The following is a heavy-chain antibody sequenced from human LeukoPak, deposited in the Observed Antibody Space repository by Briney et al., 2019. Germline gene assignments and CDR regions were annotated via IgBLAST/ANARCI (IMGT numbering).Heavy chain of an antibody. CDR1: GYTLTELS. CDR3: ATDILTGQGDNAFDI. Sequence: ASVTVSCKVSGYTLTELSMHWVRQAPGKGLEWMGGFDPEDGETIYAQRFQGRVTMTEDTSTDTAYMELSSLRSEDTAVYYCATDILTGQGDNAFDIWGQGTMVTVSS. CDR2: FDPEDGET. J-gene: IGHJ3*02. D-gene: IGHD3-9*01. V-gene: IGHV1-24*01.